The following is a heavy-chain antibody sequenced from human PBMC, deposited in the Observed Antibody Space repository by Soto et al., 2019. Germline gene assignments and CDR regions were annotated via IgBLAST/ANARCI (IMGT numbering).Heavy chain of an antibody. Sequence: SETLSLTCTVSGGSISSGDYYWSWIRQPPGKGLEWIGYIYYSGSTYYNPSLKSRVTISVDTSKNQFSLKLSSVTAADTAVYYCARDRMYYDFWSGYPSPYYYYGMDVWGQGTTVTVSS. J-gene: IGHJ6*02. CDR2: IYYSGST. CDR1: GGSISSGDYY. CDR3: ARDRMYYDFWSGYPSPYYYYGMDV. V-gene: IGHV4-30-4*01. D-gene: IGHD3-3*01.